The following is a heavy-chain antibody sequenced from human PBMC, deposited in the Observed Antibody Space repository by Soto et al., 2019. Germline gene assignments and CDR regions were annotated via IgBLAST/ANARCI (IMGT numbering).Heavy chain of an antibody. V-gene: IGHV3-33*01. D-gene: IGHD5-12*01. Sequence: GGSLRLSCAASGFIFSDHGMHWVRQAPGKGLEWVAVIWYDGNNKFYGDSVKGRFTISRDNSKNTLYLQMNSLRGDDTAVYYCARNNGYERSYLDYWGQGTLVTFSS. CDR1: GFIFSDHG. CDR2: IWYDGNNK. J-gene: IGHJ4*02. CDR3: ARNNGYERSYLDY.